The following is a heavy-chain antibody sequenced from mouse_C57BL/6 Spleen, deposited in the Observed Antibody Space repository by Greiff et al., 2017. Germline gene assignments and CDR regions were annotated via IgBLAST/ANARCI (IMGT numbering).Heavy chain of an antibody. Sequence: QVQLQQPGAELVMPGASVKLSCKASGYTFTSYWMHWVKQRPGQGLEWIGEIDPSDSYTNYNQQFKGKSTLTVDKSSSAAYMQLSSHTSEDSAVYYCARHYGNRYYDSMDHWGQGTSVTVSS. CDR2: IDPSDSYT. D-gene: IGHD1-1*01. V-gene: IGHV1-69*01. CDR3: ARHYGNRYYDSMDH. CDR1: GYTFTSYW. J-gene: IGHJ4*01.